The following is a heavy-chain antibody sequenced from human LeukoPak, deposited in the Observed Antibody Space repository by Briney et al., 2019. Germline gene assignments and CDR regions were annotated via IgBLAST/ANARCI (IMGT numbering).Heavy chain of an antibody. Sequence: GGSLRLSCAASGFIFSDYWMNRVRQAPGQGLESVANIKLDGSEKYYVDSVKGRFTISRDNAKNSLYLQMNSLRAEDTAVYYCARVKGAYRYGSDYWGQGTLVTVSS. CDR2: IKLDGSEK. V-gene: IGHV3-7*01. J-gene: IGHJ4*02. D-gene: IGHD5-18*01. CDR1: GFIFSDYW. CDR3: ARVKGAYRYGSDY.